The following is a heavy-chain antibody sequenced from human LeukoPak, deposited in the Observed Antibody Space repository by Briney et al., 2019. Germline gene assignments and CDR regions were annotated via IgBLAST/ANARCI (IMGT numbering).Heavy chain of an antibody. J-gene: IGHJ5*02. CDR2: LSSSGSNI. CDR3: ARDGIAAAGTLQNWFDP. D-gene: IGHD6-13*01. Sequence: GVSLRFSCAASGFSCSSFGMNWLRPAPGKGLVGVLYLSSSGSNIDYADSVKGRFTISRDNDKTSLYLQMNSRRVEDKAAYYCARDGIAAAGTLQNWFDPWGQATLVTVSS. CDR1: GFSCSSFG. V-gene: IGHV3-48*03.